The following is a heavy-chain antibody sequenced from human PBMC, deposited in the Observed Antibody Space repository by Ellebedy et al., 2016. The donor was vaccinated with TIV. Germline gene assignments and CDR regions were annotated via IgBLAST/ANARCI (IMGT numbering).Heavy chain of an antibody. J-gene: IGHJ1*01. Sequence: PGGSLRLSCATSGFTFSAYDMNWVRQAPGQGLEWLSSISTTSDYKYYADSVKGRFTVSRDNAKNSLYLQMDSLRVEDTAVYFCARDSAAAEDYNEYFQHWGQGTLVTVSS. CDR3: ARDSAAAEDYNEYFQH. D-gene: IGHD6-13*01. CDR1: GFTFSAYD. V-gene: IGHV3-21*01. CDR2: ISTTSDYK.